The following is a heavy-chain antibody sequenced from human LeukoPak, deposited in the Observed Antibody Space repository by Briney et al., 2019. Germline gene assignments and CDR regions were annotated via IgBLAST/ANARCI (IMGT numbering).Heavy chain of an antibody. D-gene: IGHD2-21*02. J-gene: IGHJ4*02. CDR2: ISPNSGGT. CDR1: GYTFTGYC. Sequence: ASVKVSCRASGYTFTGYCMHWVRQAPGQGLEWMGWISPNSGGTNYAQKFQGRVAMTRDTSISTAYMELSRLRSDDTAVYYCARDTRRVTPTLYYFDYWGQGTLVTVSS. V-gene: IGHV1-2*02. CDR3: ARDTRRVTPTLYYFDY.